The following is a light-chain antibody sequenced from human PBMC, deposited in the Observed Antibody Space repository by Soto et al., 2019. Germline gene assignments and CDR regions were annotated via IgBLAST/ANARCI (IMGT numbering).Light chain of an antibody. CDR2: AAS. CDR1: QSVNSAH. CDR3: QHYGWSPQ. J-gene: IGKJ2*01. Sequence: EIVLTQSPGTLSLSPGERATLSCRASQSVNSAHLAWYQQRPGQTPRLLIYAASSRATGTPDRFSGGGTGTDFTLTSSRLEPEDFAMYYCQHYGWSPQFGQGTKLEIK. V-gene: IGKV3-20*01.